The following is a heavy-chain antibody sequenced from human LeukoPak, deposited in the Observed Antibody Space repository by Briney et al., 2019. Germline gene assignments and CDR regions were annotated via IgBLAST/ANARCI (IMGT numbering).Heavy chain of an antibody. J-gene: IGHJ2*01. CDR3: ARVGAKGGWYIVV. CDR1: GFTFSNYA. D-gene: IGHD3-10*01. Sequence: GGSLRLSCAASGFTFSNYAMNWARQAPGKGLEWVSSISSGGSYMYYADSLKGRFTISRDNAKNSLYLQMNSLRAEDTAVYYCARVGAKGGWYIVVCGRGSPLTVSS. CDR2: ISSGGSYM. V-gene: IGHV3-21*01.